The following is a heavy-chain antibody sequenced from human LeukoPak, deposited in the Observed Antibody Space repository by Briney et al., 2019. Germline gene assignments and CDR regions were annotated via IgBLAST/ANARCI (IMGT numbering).Heavy chain of an antibody. CDR3: ARDSSIDYGSGFVYDY. D-gene: IGHD3-10*01. J-gene: IGHJ4*02. Sequence: PSETLSLTCTVSGGSISSYYWSWIRQPPGKGLEWIGYIYYSGSTNYNPSLKSRVTISVDTSKNQFFLKLSSVTAADTAVYYCARDSSIDYGSGFVYDYWGQGTLVTVAS. CDR2: IYYSGST. V-gene: IGHV4-59*01. CDR1: GGSISSYY.